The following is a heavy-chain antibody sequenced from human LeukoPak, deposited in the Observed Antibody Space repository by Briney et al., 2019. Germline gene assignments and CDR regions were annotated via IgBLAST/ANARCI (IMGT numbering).Heavy chain of an antibody. Sequence: GGSLRLSCAASGFTFSSCAMSWVRQAPGKGLEWVSAISGSGGSTYYADSGKGWFTSSRDNSKNTLYLQMNSLRAEDTAVYSCAKDQTVVVPAAIRYFDYWGQGTLVTVSS. V-gene: IGHV3-23*01. CDR1: GFTFSSCA. CDR2: ISGSGGST. D-gene: IGHD2-2*01. CDR3: AKDQTVVVPAAIRYFDY. J-gene: IGHJ4*02.